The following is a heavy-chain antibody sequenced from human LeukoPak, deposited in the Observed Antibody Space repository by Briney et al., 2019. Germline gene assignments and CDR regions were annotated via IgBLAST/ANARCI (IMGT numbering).Heavy chain of an antibody. Sequence: ASLKVSCKASGYTFTGYDINWVRQATGQGLEWMGWMNPNSGNSGYAQKFQGRVTMTRNTSISTAYMELSSLRSEDTAVYYCAIIGVVVPAAIDAFDIWGQGTMVTVSS. V-gene: IGHV1-8*01. D-gene: IGHD2-2*01. CDR1: GYTFTGYD. J-gene: IGHJ3*02. CDR3: AIIGVVVPAAIDAFDI. CDR2: MNPNSGNS.